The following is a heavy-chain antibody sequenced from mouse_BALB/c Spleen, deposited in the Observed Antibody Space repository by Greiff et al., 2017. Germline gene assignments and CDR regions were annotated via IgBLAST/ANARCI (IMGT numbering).Heavy chain of an antibody. CDR3: ARNNDYGFAY. Sequence: VQGVESGPGLVQPSQSLSITCTVSGFSLTSYGVHWVRQSPGKGLEWLGVIWSGGSTDYNAAFISRLSIRKDNSKSQVFFKMNSLQANDTAIYYCARNNDYGFAYWGQGTLVTVSA. CDR1: GFSLTSYG. CDR2: IWSGGST. J-gene: IGHJ3*01. D-gene: IGHD2-4*01. V-gene: IGHV2-2*02.